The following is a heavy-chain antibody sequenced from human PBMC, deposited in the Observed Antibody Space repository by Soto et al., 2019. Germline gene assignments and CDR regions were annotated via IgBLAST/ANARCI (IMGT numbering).Heavy chain of an antibody. J-gene: IGHJ4*02. CDR1: GFIFQDYA. Sequence: PGGSLRLSCAASGFIFQDYAMSWVRQAPGKGLEWVAVISYDGSNKYYADSVKGRFTISRDNSKNTLYLQMNSLRAEDTAVYYCARGGVPYYFFDYWGQGTLVTVSS. CDR2: ISYDGSNK. CDR3: ARGGVPYYFFDY. D-gene: IGHD3-10*01. V-gene: IGHV3-30-3*01.